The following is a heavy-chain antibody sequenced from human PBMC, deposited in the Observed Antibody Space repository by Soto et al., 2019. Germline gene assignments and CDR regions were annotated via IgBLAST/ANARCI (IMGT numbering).Heavy chain of an antibody. J-gene: IGHJ6*02. D-gene: IGHD3-3*02. CDR3: AREHMFGVVTYYYYGMDV. Sequence: QVQLVESGGGVVQPGRSLRLSCAASGFTFSSYAMHWVRQAPGKGLEWVAVISYDGSNKYYADSVKGRFTISRDNSKNTLYLQMNSLRAEDTAVYYCAREHMFGVVTYYYYGMDVWGQVTTVTVSS. V-gene: IGHV3-30-3*01. CDR2: ISYDGSNK. CDR1: GFTFSSYA.